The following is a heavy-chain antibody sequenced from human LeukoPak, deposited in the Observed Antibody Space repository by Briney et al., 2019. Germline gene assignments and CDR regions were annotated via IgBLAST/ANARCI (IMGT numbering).Heavy chain of an antibody. V-gene: IGHV3-21*01. CDR2: ISSSSSYI. Sequence: PGGSLRLSCAASGFTFSSYSMNWVRQAPGKGLEWVSSISSSSSYIYYADSVKGRFTISRDNAKNSLYLQMNSLRAEDTAVYYCARESFYGDYLYYFDYWGQGTLVTVSS. CDR1: GFTFSSYS. J-gene: IGHJ4*02. CDR3: ARESFYGDYLYYFDY. D-gene: IGHD4-17*01.